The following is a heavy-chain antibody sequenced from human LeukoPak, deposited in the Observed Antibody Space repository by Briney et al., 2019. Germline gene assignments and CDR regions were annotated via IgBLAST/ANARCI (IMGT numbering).Heavy chain of an antibody. Sequence: GGSLRLSCAASGFTFSSYSMNWVRQAPGKGLEWVAVISYDGSNKYYADSVKGRFTISRDNSKNTLYLQMNSLRAEDTAVYYCARDQYSGYDLYYFDYWGQGTLVTVSS. D-gene: IGHD5-12*01. V-gene: IGHV3-30*03. CDR1: GFTFSSYS. CDR3: ARDQYSGYDLYYFDY. CDR2: ISYDGSNK. J-gene: IGHJ4*02.